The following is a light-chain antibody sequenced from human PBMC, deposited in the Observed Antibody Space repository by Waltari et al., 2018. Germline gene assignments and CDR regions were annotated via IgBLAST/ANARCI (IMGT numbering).Light chain of an antibody. V-gene: IGKV3-20*01. CDR2: GAM. CDR1: HSVSSRY. CDR3: QQYGSTPWT. Sequence: ENVLPQSPSTLSLSPGERVTLSCRASHSVSSRYLAWYQQKPGQAPRLLIYGAMNRATGIPDRFSGSGLATDFTFTISRLEPEDSAVYYCQQYGSTPWTFGQGTKVEIK. J-gene: IGKJ1*01.